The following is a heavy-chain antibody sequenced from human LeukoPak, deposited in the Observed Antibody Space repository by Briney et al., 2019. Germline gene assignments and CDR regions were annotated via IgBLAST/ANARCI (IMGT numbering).Heavy chain of an antibody. CDR2: FDPGDGET. CDR3: ATELWFGELSNWFDP. Sequence: GASVKVSCKVSGYTLTELSMHWVRQAPGKGLEWMGGFDPGDGETIYAQKFQGRVTMTEDTSTDTAYMELSSLRSEDTAVYYCATELWFGELSNWFDPWGQGTLVTVSS. D-gene: IGHD3-10*01. CDR1: GYTLTELS. V-gene: IGHV1-24*01. J-gene: IGHJ5*02.